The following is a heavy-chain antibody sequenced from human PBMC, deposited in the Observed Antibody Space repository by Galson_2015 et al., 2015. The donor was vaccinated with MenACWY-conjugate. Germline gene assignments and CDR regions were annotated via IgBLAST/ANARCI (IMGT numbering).Heavy chain of an antibody. CDR3: ARDHPSTYGIGWDLFEL. Sequence: SIKKDGSEKYYVDSVKGRFTISRDNAKNSLYLEMNSPRVEDTAVYSCARDHPSTYGIGWDLFELWGQGTMVTVSS. D-gene: IGHD4-17*01. CDR2: IKKDGSEK. J-gene: IGHJ3*01. V-gene: IGHV3-7*03.